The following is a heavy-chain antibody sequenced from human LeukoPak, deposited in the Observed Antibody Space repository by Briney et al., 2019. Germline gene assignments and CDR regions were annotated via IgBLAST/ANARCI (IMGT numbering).Heavy chain of an antibody. D-gene: IGHD5-18*01. CDR2: IYYSGST. Sequence: SETLSLTCTVSGGSISSYYWSWIRQPPGKGLEWIGYIYYSGSTSYNPSLKNRVTMSVDTSKNQFSLKLSSVTAADTAVYYCARGGYSYGYNFDYWGQGTLVTVSS. J-gene: IGHJ4*02. CDR3: ARGGYSYGYNFDY. V-gene: IGHV4-59*12. CDR1: GGSISSYY.